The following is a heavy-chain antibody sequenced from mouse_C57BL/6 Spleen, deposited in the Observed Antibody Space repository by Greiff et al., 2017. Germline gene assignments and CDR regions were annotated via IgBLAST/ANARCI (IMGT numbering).Heavy chain of an antibody. CDR1: GFSLTSYG. D-gene: IGHD1-1*01. Sequence: VQGVESGPGLVAPSQSLSITCTVSGFSLTSYGVSWVRQPPGKGLEWLGVIWGDGSTNYHSALISRLSISKDNSKSQVFLKLNSLQTYDTATYYCAKPSDGSKVYAMDYFGQGTSVTVSS. CDR3: AKPSDGSKVYAMDY. V-gene: IGHV2-3*01. CDR2: IWGDGST. J-gene: IGHJ4*01.